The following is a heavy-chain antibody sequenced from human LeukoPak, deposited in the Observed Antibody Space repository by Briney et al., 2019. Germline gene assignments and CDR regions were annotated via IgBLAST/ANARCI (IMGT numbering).Heavy chain of an antibody. CDR2: ISYDGSNK. CDR3: ARSQGTMIVVVIDY. CDR1: GFTFSSYA. V-gene: IGHV3-30*04. J-gene: IGHJ4*02. D-gene: IGHD3-22*01. Sequence: PGGSLRLSCAASGFTFSSYAMHWVRQAPGKGLEWVAVISYDGSNKYYADSVKGRFTISRDNSKNTLYLQMNSLRAEDTAVYYCARSQGTMIVVVIDYWGQGTLVTVSS.